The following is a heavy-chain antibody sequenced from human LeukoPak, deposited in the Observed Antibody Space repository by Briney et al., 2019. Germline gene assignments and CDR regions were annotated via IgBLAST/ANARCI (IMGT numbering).Heavy chain of an antibody. D-gene: IGHD3-22*01. Sequence: SETLSLTCTVSGGSISSYYWSWTRQPPGKGLEWIGYIYYSGSTNYNPSLKSRVTISVDTSKNQFSLKLSSVTAADTAVYYCARSRITMIADAFDIWGQGTMVTVSS. CDR2: IYYSGST. CDR1: GGSISSYY. CDR3: ARSRITMIADAFDI. V-gene: IGHV4-59*01. J-gene: IGHJ3*02.